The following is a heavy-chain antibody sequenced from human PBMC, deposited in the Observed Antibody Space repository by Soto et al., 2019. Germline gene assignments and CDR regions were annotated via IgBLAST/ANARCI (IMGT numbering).Heavy chain of an antibody. J-gene: IGHJ4*02. V-gene: IGHV1-18*01. D-gene: IGHD6-19*01. CDR1: GYTFTSYG. CDR2: ISAYNGNT. Sequence: GASVKVSCKASGYTFTSYGISWVRQAPGQWLEWMGWISAYNGNTNYAQKLQGRVTMTTDTSTSTAYMELRSLRSDDTAVYYCARGSREVAVAGTPDYWGQGTLVTVSS. CDR3: ARGSREVAVAGTPDY.